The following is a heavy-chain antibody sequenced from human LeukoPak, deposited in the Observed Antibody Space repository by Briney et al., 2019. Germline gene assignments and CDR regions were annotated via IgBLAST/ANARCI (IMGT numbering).Heavy chain of an antibody. CDR2: INHSGST. CDR3: ARGLPTFIVVVVAATSSGWFDP. Sequence: SETLSLTCAVYGGSFSGYYWSWIRQPPGKGLEWIGEINHSGSTNYNPSLKSRVTISVDTSKNQFSLKLSSVTAADTAVYYCARGLPTFIVVVVAATSSGWFDPWGQGTLVTVSS. V-gene: IGHV4-34*01. CDR1: GGSFSGYY. D-gene: IGHD2-15*01. J-gene: IGHJ5*02.